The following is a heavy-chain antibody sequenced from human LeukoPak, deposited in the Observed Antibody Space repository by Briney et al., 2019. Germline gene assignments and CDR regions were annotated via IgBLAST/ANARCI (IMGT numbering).Heavy chain of an antibody. D-gene: IGHD6-6*01. CDR3: ARGKRVAARRGRLPGYYYMDV. CDR2: MNPNSGNT. CDR1: GYTFTGYY. Sequence: ASVKVSCKASGYTFTGYYMHWVRQAPGQGLEWMGWMNPNSGNTGYAQKFQGRVTITRNTSISTAYMELSSLRSEDTAVYYCARGKRVAARRGRLPGYYYMDVWGKGTTVTVSS. J-gene: IGHJ6*03. V-gene: IGHV1-8*03.